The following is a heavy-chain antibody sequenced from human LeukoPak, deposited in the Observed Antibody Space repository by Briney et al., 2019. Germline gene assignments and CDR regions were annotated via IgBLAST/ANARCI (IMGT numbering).Heavy chain of an antibody. CDR3: ARHVSGTSSITGTRALDY. CDR1: GYSFTSYW. Sequence: GESLKISCKGSGYSFTSYWIGWVRQMPGKGLEWMGIIYPGDSGTRYSPSFQGQVTISVDKSISTAYLQWTSLKASDTAMYYCARHVSGTSSITGTRALDYWGQGTLVTVSS. D-gene: IGHD1/OR15-1a*01. J-gene: IGHJ4*02. CDR2: IYPGDSGT. V-gene: IGHV5-51*01.